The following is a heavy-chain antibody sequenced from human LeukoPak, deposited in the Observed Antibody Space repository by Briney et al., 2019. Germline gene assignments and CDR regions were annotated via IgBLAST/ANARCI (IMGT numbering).Heavy chain of an antibody. CDR1: GYTFTGYY. Sequence: GASVKVSCKASGYTFTGYYMHWVRQAPGQGLEWMGRINPNSGGTNYAQKLQGRVTMTTDTSTSTAYMELRSLRSDDTAVYYCARDRYSSPESFDYWGQGTLVTVSS. CDR2: INPNSGGT. CDR3: ARDRYSSPESFDY. J-gene: IGHJ4*02. V-gene: IGHV1-2*06. D-gene: IGHD3-16*02.